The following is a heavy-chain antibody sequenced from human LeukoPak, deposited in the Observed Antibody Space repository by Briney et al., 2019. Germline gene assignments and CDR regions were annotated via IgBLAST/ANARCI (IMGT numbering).Heavy chain of an antibody. J-gene: IGHJ4*02. D-gene: IGHD3-22*01. CDR1: GFTFSDYA. CDR2: ISSNGGST. Sequence: GGSLRLSCAASGFTFSDYAMHWVRQAPGKGLEYVSAISSNGGSTYYADSVKGRFTISRDNSKNTLYLQMSSLRAEDTAVYYCVKDDSSGFRSYFDYWGQGTLVTVSS. CDR3: VKDDSSGFRSYFDY. V-gene: IGHV3-64D*06.